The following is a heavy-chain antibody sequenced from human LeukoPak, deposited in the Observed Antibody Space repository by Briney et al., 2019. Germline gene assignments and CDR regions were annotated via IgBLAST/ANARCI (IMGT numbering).Heavy chain of an antibody. V-gene: IGHV4-30-4*08. J-gene: IGHJ4*02. D-gene: IGHD2-2*01. CDR1: GGSISSGDYY. CDR3: AREVVVPAAADY. Sequence: PSQTLSLTCTVSGGSISSGDYYWSWIRQPPGKGLEWIGYIYYSGSTYYNPSLKSRVTISVDTSKNQFSLKLSSETAADTAVYYCAREVVVPAAADYWGQGTLVTVSS. CDR2: IYYSGST.